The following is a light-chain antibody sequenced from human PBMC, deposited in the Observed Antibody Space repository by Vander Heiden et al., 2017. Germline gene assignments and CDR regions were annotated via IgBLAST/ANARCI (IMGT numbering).Light chain of an antibody. J-gene: IGLJ3*02. CDR1: SGSVSTYTS. CDR2: YTD. V-gene: IGLV8-61*01. Sequence: QTVMTQEPSLSVSHGGTVTLTCGMTSGSVSTYTSPSWYQQTPGQAPRMLIYYTDSRPSGVPHRFSGSILGNKAALTITGAQADDESDYYCALYLGGGVEVFGGGTKLTVL. CDR3: ALYLGGGVEV.